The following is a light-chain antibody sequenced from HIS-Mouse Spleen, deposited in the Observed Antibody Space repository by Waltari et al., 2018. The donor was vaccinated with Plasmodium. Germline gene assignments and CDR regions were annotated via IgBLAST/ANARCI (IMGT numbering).Light chain of an antibody. V-gene: IGLV2-11*01. CDR3: CSYAGSYTLV. J-gene: IGLJ3*02. Sequence: QSALTQPRSVSGSHGQSVTISCTGTSSAVGGYNYVSWYQQHPGKAPKPMIYDVSKRPSGVPDRFSGSKSGNTASLTISGLQAEDEADYYCCSYAGSYTLVFGGGTKLTVL. CDR2: DVS. CDR1: SSAVGGYNY.